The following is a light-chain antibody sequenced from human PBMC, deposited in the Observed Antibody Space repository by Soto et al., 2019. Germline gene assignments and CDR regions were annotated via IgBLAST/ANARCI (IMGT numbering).Light chain of an antibody. CDR1: SSDVGSYNL. CDR3: CSYALGSTLV. V-gene: IGLV2-23*01. CDR2: EGD. Sequence: ALTQPASVSGSSGQSITISCTGTSSDVGSYNLVSWHQHHPGKAPKLIIYEGDKRPSGVSNRFSGSKSGNTASLTISGLQAEDEADYYCCSYALGSTLVFGGGTKVTVL. J-gene: IGLJ2*01.